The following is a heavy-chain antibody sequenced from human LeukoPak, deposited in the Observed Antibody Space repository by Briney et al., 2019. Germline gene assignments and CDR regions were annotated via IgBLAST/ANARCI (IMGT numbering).Heavy chain of an antibody. V-gene: IGHV3-49*03. J-gene: IGHJ4*02. CDR1: GFTFGDYA. CDR2: IRSKAYGGTT. D-gene: IGHD2-2*01. Sequence: PGGSLRLSCTASGFTFGDYAMSWFRQAPGKGLEWVGFIRSKAYGGTTEYPASVKGRFTISRDDSKSIAYLQMNSLKTEDTAVYYCTRVSLYIIVVPAAKVATIENPYFDYWGQGTLVTVSS. CDR3: TRVSLYIIVVPAAKVATIENPYFDY.